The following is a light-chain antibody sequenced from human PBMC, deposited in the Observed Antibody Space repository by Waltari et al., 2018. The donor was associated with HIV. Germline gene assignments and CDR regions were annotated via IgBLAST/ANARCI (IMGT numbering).Light chain of an antibody. CDR1: ESGDRY. CDR2: QDT. J-gene: IGLJ2*01. CDR3: QARDSSTVV. Sequence: SYELTQLPSVSVSPGQTASITCSGDESGDRYACWYQQKPGQSPLLVIYQDTKRPSGIPELFSGPNSGNTATMTISGTQAMDEADYCCQARDSSTVVFGGGTKLTVL. V-gene: IGLV3-1*01.